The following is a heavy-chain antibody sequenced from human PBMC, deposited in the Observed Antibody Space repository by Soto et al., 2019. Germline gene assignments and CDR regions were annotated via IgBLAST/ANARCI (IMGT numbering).Heavy chain of an antibody. CDR3: ARGGIAAAPPPDY. J-gene: IGHJ4*02. CDR1: GGSIRSGGYY. Sequence: QVQLQESGPGLVKPSETLSLTCTVSGGSIRSGGYYWSWIRQHPGKGLEWIGYIYYSGSTYYNPSLKSRVTISVDTSKNQFSLKLSSVTPADTAVYYCARGGIAAAPPPDYWGQGTLVTVSS. CDR2: IYYSGST. D-gene: IGHD6-13*01. V-gene: IGHV4-31*03.